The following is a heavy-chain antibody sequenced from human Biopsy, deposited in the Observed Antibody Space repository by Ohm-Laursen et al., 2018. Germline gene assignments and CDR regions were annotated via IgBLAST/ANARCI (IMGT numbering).Heavy chain of an antibody. V-gene: IGHV1-2*02. Sequence: ASVKVSCNASRYTFTGDYIHWVRQAPGQGLEWMGWIDPKYGNTKFAQKFQGRVTMTRDTSTSTIYMDLNSLGSEDTAVYYCARAGVGSDGTDSYYYGMDVWGPGNPGHRLL. CDR3: ARAGVGSDGTDSYYYGMDV. J-gene: IGHJ6*02. D-gene: IGHD5-24*01. CDR2: IDPKYGNT. CDR1: RYTFTGDY.